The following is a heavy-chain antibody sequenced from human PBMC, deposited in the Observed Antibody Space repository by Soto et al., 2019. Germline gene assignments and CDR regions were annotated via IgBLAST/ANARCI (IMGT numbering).Heavy chain of an antibody. V-gene: IGHV6-1*01. D-gene: IGHD2-2*01. CDR3: AREAIYCSSTSCYGRWFDP. CDR1: GDSVSSNSAA. CDR2: TYYRSKWYN. Sequence: SQTLSLTCAISGDSVSSNSAAWSWIRQSPSRGLEWLGRTYYRSKWYNDYAVSVKSRITINPDTSKNQFSLQLNSVTPEDTAVYYCAREAIYCSSTSCYGRWFDPCGQGTLVTVSS. J-gene: IGHJ5*02.